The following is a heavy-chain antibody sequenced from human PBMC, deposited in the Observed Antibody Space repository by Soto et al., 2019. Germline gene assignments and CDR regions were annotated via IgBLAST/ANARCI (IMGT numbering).Heavy chain of an antibody. CDR1: GFAFSNYA. V-gene: IGHV3-23*01. J-gene: IGHJ4*02. D-gene: IGHD6-6*01. CDR2: ISTSIDAT. Sequence: GSLRLSCAASGFAFSNYAMHWVRQAPGKGLEWVSSISTSIDATYYADSVKGRFTISRDDSKNTLYLQMNSLRAEDSAVYYCAKDRTVAARNFDYWGQGTQVTVSS. CDR3: AKDRTVAARNFDY.